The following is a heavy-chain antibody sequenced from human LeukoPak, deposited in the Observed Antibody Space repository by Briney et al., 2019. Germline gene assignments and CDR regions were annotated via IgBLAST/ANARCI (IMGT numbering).Heavy chain of an antibody. V-gene: IGHV3-73*01. CDR2: IDKKDKGYATAT. J-gene: IGHJ6*02. Sequence: GGSLKLSCAASGFTFSGSAIHWVRQSSGKGLEWVGQIDKKDKGYATATAYAASVKGRFTISRDDSINTPYLQMNRLKTEDTAVYYCTTDSWSNTRLWYYYSMDVWGQGTAVTVSS. CDR3: TTDSWSNTRLWYYYSMDV. CDR1: GFTFSGSA. D-gene: IGHD3-10*01.